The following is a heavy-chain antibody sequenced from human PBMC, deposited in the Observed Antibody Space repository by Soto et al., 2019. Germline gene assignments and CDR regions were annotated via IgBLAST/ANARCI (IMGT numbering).Heavy chain of an antibody. CDR3: ARDLGYYDSSGYFDY. D-gene: IGHD3-22*01. Sequence: PGGSLRLSCAASGFTFSDYYMSWIRQAPGKGLEWVSYISTSDSIYYADSVKGRFTISRDNAKNSLYLQMNSLRAEDTAVYYCARDLGYYDSSGYFDYRGQGTLVTVSS. CDR2: ISTSDSI. V-gene: IGHV3-11*01. J-gene: IGHJ4*02. CDR1: GFTFSDYY.